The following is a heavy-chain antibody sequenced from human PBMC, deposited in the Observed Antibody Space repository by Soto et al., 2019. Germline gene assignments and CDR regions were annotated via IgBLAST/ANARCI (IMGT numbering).Heavy chain of an antibody. V-gene: IGHV3-33*01. CDR3: ADGEPLNY. CDR2: IWYDGSNK. Sequence: QMQLVESGGGVVQPGRSLRLSCAASGFTFSNYGMHWVRQAPGKGLEWVAIIWYDGSNKYYADSVKGRFTISRDNSKNTVYLQMNSLRAEDTAMYYCADGEPLNYRGQGTLVTVSS. CDR1: GFTFSNYG. J-gene: IGHJ4*02. D-gene: IGHD3-10*01.